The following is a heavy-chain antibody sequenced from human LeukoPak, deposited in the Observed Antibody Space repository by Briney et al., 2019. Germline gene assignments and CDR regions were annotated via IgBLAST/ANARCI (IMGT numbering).Heavy chain of an antibody. CDR1: GYSISSGYD. D-gene: IGHD3-16*02. Sequence: TKTLSLTCSVSGYSISSGYDWGWIRQTPGKGLEYIGSIHFSGVTYYNPSLKSRITLSVDLSKNQFSLRLSSVTAADTAVYFCARDNVFVPMDVWGRGITVTVSS. CDR2: IHFSGVT. CDR3: ARDNVFVPMDV. V-gene: IGHV4-38-2*02. J-gene: IGHJ6*03.